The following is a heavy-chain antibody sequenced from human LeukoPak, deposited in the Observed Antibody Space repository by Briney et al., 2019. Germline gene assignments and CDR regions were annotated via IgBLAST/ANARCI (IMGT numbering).Heavy chain of an antibody. D-gene: IGHD1-26*01. Sequence: NPSETLSLTCTVSGGSISSGGYYWSWIRQHPGKGLEWIGYIYYSGSTYYNPSLKSRLTMSVDTSKNQFSLNLSSVTAADTAVYYCAREGGTYRYFDFWGPGTLVTVSS. V-gene: IGHV4-31*03. CDR1: GGSISSGGYY. CDR2: IYYSGST. CDR3: AREGGTYRYFDF. J-gene: IGHJ4*02.